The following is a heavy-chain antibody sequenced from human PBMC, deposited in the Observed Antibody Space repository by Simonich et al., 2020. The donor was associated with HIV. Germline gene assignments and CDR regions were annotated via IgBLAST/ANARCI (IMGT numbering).Heavy chain of an antibody. CDR3: ARNNFWSGWLFDY. V-gene: IGHV4-34*01. CDR2: INHRGNT. J-gene: IGHJ4*02. D-gene: IGHD3-3*01. Sequence: QVQLQQWGAGLLKPSETLSLTCAVYGGSFSGYYWSWIRQPPGKGLEWIGEINHRGNTNSNPSLKSRVPISVDTSKNQFSLKLSSVTAADTAVYYCARNNFWSGWLFDYWGQGTLVTVSS. CDR1: GGSFSGYY.